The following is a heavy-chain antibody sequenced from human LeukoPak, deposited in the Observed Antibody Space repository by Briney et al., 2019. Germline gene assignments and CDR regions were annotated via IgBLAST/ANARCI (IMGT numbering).Heavy chain of an antibody. D-gene: IGHD4-17*01. V-gene: IGHV3-48*03. Sequence: GGSLRLSCAVSGFTFSDFEMNRVRQAPGKGPEWISYIGGSGSPTYYADSVKGRFTISRDNAKNSLFLQMNSLRAEDTAVYYCARLRSPTDYWGQGTLVTVSS. J-gene: IGHJ4*02. CDR3: ARLRSPTDY. CDR1: GFTFSDFE. CDR2: IGGSGSPT.